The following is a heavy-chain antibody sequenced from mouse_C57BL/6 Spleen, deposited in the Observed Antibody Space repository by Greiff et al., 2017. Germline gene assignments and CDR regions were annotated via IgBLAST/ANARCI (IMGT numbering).Heavy chain of an antibody. CDR2: IDPETGGT. CDR1: GYTFTDYE. Sequence: VQLVESGAELVRPGASVTLSCKASGYTFTDYEMHWVKQTPVHGLEWIGAIDPETGGTAYNQKFKGKAILTADKSSSTAYMELRSLTSEDSAVYYCTRGRLGRFDYWGQGTTLTVSS. D-gene: IGHD4-1*01. CDR3: TRGRLGRFDY. J-gene: IGHJ2*01. V-gene: IGHV1-15*01.